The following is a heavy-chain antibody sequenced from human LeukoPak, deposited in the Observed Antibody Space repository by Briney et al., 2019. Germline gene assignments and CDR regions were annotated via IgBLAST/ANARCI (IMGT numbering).Heavy chain of an antibody. CDR3: ARPLRGYYDSSGFDY. D-gene: IGHD3-22*01. CDR1: GFTVSSNY. V-gene: IGHV3-53*01. CDR2: IYSGGST. J-gene: IGHJ4*02. Sequence: GSLRLSFAASGFTVSSNYMSWVRQAPGKGLEWVSVIYSGGSTYYADSVKGRFTISRDNAKNSLYLQMNSLRAEDTAVYYCARPLRGYYDSSGFDYWGQGTLVTVSS.